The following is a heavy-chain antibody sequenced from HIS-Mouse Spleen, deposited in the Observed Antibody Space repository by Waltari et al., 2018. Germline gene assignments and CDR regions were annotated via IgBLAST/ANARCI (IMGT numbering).Heavy chain of an antibody. D-gene: IGHD3-10*01. Sequence: QLQLQESGPGLVKPSETLSLTCTVAGGSISSSSYYWGWLRQPPGKGLEWIGSIYYSGSTYYNPSLKSRVTISVDTSKNQFSLKLSSVTAADTAVYYCARGAGFLDYWGQGTLVTVSS. J-gene: IGHJ4*02. CDR2: IYYSGST. V-gene: IGHV4-39*07. CDR3: ARGAGFLDY. CDR1: GGSISSSSYY.